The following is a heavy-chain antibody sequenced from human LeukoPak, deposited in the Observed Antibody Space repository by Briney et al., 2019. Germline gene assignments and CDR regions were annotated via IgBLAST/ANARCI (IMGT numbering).Heavy chain of an antibody. CDR1: GYTFTSYG. CDR2: ISAYNGNT. CDR3: ARDFSSSFSGDAFDI. V-gene: IGHV1-18*01. J-gene: IGHJ3*02. D-gene: IGHD6-6*01. Sequence: ASVKVSCKASGYTFTSYGISWVRQAPGQGLEWMGWISAYNGNTNYAQKPQGRVTMTTDTSTSTAYMELRSLRSDDTAVYYCARDFSSSFSGDAFDIWGQGTMVTVSS.